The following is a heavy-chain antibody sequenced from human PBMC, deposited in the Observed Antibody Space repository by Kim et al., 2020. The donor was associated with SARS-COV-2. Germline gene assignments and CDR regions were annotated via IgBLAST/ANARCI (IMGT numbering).Heavy chain of an antibody. D-gene: IGHD6-19*01. CDR2: INAGNGNT. CDR1: GYTFTSYA. Sequence: ASVKVSCKASGYTFTSYAMHWVRQAPGQRLEWMGWINAGNGNTKNSQKFQGRVTITRDTSASTAYMELSSLRSEDTAVYYCARQWLEYGTYYYYYYGMDVWGQGTTVTVSS. CDR3: ARQWLEYGTYYYYYYGMDV. V-gene: IGHV1-3*01. J-gene: IGHJ6*02.